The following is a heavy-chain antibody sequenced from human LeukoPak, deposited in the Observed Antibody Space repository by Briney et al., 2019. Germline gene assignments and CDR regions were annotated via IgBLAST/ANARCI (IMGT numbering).Heavy chain of an antibody. V-gene: IGHV3-53*01. J-gene: IGHJ4*02. D-gene: IGHD3/OR15-3a*01. CDR2: IYSGGTS. Sequence: GGSLRLSCAASGFTVSSNYMTWVRQAPGKGLEWVSIIYSGGTSYYADSVKGRFTISRDKSKNTVYLQMNSLRAEDTAVYYCARGRDWVEYWGQGTLVTVSS. CDR3: ARGRDWVEY. CDR1: GFTVSSNY.